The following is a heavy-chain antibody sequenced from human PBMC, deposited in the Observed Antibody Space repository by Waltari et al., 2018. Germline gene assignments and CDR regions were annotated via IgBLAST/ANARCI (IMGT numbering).Heavy chain of an antibody. J-gene: IGHJ4*02. V-gene: IGHV4-38-2*01. CDR2: IYPGGDT. D-gene: IGHD2-15*01. CDR1: GYSISGGDF. Sequence: QESGPGLLKPSETLSLTCAVSGYSISGGDFWGWIRQPPGKGLEWIGSIYPGGDTYFNPSLKSRVTISVDKSKNQYSLNLRSMTAADTAVYYCARRGRLSSYFFDYWGQGTLVTVSS. CDR3: ARRGRLSSYFFDY.